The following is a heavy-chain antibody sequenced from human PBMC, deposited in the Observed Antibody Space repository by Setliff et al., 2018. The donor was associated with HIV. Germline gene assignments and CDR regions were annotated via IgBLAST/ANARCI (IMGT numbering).Heavy chain of an antibody. CDR1: GYTFTGHY. J-gene: IGHJ6*02. CDR3: SRKFGLSPAGKYYYFYGMDI. Sequence: ASVKVSCKASGYTFTGHYLHWVRQAPGQGLEWLGWVNPNSGDASYAQNFQVRVTMTSDTSINAAYMELRDLRSDDTAVYSCSRKFGLSPAGKYYYFYGMDIWGQGTTVTVSS. D-gene: IGHD1-1*01. V-gene: IGHV1-2*02. CDR2: VNPNSGDA.